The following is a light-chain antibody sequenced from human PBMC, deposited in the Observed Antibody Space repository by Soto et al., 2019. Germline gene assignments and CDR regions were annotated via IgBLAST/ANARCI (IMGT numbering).Light chain of an antibody. Sequence: DIQMTQSPSSLSASVGDRVTITCRASQGIANYLAWYQQKPGKGPKLLIYAAATLQSGVPSRFSGSGSGTDVTLTISSLQPEDVATYYFQKCGSAPFTFGGGTKVEIK. J-gene: IGKJ4*01. CDR2: AAA. CDR1: QGIANY. CDR3: QKCGSAPFT. V-gene: IGKV1-27*01.